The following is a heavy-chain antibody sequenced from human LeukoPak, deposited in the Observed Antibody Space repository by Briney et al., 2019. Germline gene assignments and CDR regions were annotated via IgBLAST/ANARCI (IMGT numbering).Heavy chain of an antibody. J-gene: IGHJ3*02. D-gene: IGHD5-12*01. CDR3: ARMRATIDI. CDR1: GGSFSGYY. CDR2: INHSGST. V-gene: IGHV4-34*01. Sequence: SETLSLTCAVYGGSFSGYYWSWIRQPPGKGLEWIGEINHSGSTNYNPSLKSRVTISVDTSKNQFSLKLSSVTAADTAVYYCARMRATIDIWGQGTMVTVSS.